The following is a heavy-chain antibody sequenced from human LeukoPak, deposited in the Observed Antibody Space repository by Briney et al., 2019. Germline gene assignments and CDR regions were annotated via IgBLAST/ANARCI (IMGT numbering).Heavy chain of an antibody. CDR2: ISGTSGTI. CDR1: GFTFSNYA. V-gene: IGHV3-23*01. Sequence: GGSLRLSCAASGFTFSNYAMSWVRQAPGKRLEWVSGISGTSGTINYADPVKGRFTISRDNSKNTVYLQMNSLRAEDTAVYYCARGTTGTTGYNYYMDVWGKGTAVTVSS. CDR3: ARGTTGTTGYNYYMDV. J-gene: IGHJ6*03. D-gene: IGHD1-1*01.